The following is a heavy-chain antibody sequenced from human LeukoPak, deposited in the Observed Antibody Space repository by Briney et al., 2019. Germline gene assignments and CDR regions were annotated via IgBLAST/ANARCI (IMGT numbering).Heavy chain of an antibody. CDR1: GYTFTGYY. CDR3: ARAPEDTVDY. V-gene: IGHV1-2*02. CDR2: INPNSGGT. J-gene: IGHJ4*02. Sequence: ASVKVSCKASGYTFTGYYMHWVRQAPGQGLEWMGWINPNSGGTNYAQKFQGRVTMTRDTSISTAYMELSSLRSEDTAVYYCARAPEDTVDYWGQGTLVTVSS. D-gene: IGHD2-15*01.